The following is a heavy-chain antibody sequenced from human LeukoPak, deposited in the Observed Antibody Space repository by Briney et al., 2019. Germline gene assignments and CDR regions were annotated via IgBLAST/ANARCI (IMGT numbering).Heavy chain of an antibody. CDR1: GGSFSSYP. J-gene: IGHJ4*02. CDR2: VTPVFGTP. CDR3: ARGSASNWPVDI. Sequence: SVTVSCKASGGSFSSYPISWVRQAPGQGLQWMGGVTPVFGTPNYAQEFQGRVTLTADDSTNTAYMELNSLRSDDTAVYYCARGSASNWPVDIWGQGTLVIVSS. V-gene: IGHV1-69*13. D-gene: IGHD6-13*01.